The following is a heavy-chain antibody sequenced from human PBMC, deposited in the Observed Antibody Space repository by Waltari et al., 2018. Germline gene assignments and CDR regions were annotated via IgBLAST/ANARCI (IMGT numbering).Heavy chain of an antibody. CDR1: GFTFSSYW. CDR2: IKQDGSEK. D-gene: IGHD6-13*01. V-gene: IGHV3-7*01. CDR3: ATILPIAAAGPRFDY. J-gene: IGHJ4*02. Sequence: EVQLVESGGGLVQPGGSLRLSCAASGFTFSSYWMSWVRTAPGKGLEWVANIKQDGSEKYYVDSVKGRFTISRDNAKNSLYLQMNSLRAEDTAVYYCATILPIAAAGPRFDYWGQGTLVTVSS.